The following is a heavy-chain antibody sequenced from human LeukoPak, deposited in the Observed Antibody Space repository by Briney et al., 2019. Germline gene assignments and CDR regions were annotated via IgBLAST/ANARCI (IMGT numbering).Heavy chain of an antibody. CDR1: GFTFSSYG. CDR3: AKQATYYYGSGLSGFDY. V-gene: IGHV3-30*18. CDR2: ISYDGSNK. J-gene: IGHJ4*02. Sequence: GGSLRLSCAASGFTFSSYGVHWVRQAPGKGLEWVAVISYDGSNKYYEDSVKGRFTISRDNSKNTLYLQMNSLRAEDTAVYYSAKQATYYYGSGLSGFDYWGQGTLVTVSS. D-gene: IGHD3-10*01.